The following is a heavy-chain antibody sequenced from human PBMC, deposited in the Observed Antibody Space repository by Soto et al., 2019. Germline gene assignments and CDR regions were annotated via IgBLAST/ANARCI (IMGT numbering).Heavy chain of an antibody. CDR3: ARGRATYYILTGYYYYYGMDV. D-gene: IGHD3-9*01. V-gene: IGHV4-34*01. Sequence: SETLSLTCAVYGGSFSGYYWSWIRQPPGKGLEWIGEINHSGSTNYNPSLKSRVTISVDTSKNQFSLKLSSVTATDTAVYYCARGRATYYILTGYYYYYGMDVWGQGTTVTV. CDR2: INHSGST. J-gene: IGHJ6*02. CDR1: GGSFSGYY.